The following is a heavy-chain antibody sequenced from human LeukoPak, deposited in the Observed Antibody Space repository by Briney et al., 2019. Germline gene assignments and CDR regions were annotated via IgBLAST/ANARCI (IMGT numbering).Heavy chain of an antibody. Sequence: SETLSLTCTVSGGSISSYYWSWIRQPPGKGLEWIGYIYYSGSTNYNPSLKSRVTMSVDTSKNQFSLKLSSVTAADTAVYYCARDYGHWYFDLWGRGTLVTVSS. V-gene: IGHV4-59*12. CDR2: IYYSGST. CDR1: GGSISSYY. J-gene: IGHJ2*01. CDR3: ARDYGHWYFDL. D-gene: IGHD3-10*01.